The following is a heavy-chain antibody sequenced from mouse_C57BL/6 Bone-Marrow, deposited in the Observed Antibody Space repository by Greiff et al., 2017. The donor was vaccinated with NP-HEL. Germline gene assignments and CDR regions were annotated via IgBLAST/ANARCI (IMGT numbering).Heavy chain of an antibody. Sequence: VQLQQSGPELVKPGASVKISCKASGYTFTDYYVNWVKQSPGKSLEWIGDINPNNGGTSYKQKFKGKATLTVDKYSSTAYMELRSLTSEDSAVYYCARATYYDYDGAMDYWGQGTSVTVSS. D-gene: IGHD2-4*01. J-gene: IGHJ4*01. CDR3: ARATYYDYDGAMDY. CDR2: INPNNGGT. CDR1: GYTFTDYY. V-gene: IGHV1-26*01.